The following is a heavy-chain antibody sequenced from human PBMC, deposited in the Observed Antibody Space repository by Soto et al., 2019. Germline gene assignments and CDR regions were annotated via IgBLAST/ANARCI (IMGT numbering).Heavy chain of an antibody. CDR2: IYYSGDT. Sequence: SETLSLTCTVSGGSISSDSFYWAWIRQPPGKGLEWIGIIYYSGDTYYNPSLAGRLTMSVDTSNQFSPTLRSVTAADTALYYCARNQPQRYCSGGTCRPAYGMDVWGQGTTVTVSS. V-gene: IGHV4-39*01. CDR1: GGSISSDSFY. J-gene: IGHJ6*02. CDR3: ARNQPQRYCSGGTCRPAYGMDV. D-gene: IGHD2-15*01.